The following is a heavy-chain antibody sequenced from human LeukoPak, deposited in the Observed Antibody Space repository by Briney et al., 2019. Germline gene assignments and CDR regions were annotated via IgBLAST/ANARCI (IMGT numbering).Heavy chain of an antibody. CDR2: ISSSGSTI. CDR1: GFTFSSYE. J-gene: IGHJ1*01. D-gene: IGHD4-23*01. V-gene: IGHV3-48*03. Sequence: GGSLRLSCAASGFTFSSYEMNWVRQAPGKGLEWVSYISSSGSTIYYADSVKGRFTISRDNAKNSLYLQMNSLRAEGTAVYYCASNGGNSGFQHWGQGTLVTVSS. CDR3: ASNGGNSGFQH.